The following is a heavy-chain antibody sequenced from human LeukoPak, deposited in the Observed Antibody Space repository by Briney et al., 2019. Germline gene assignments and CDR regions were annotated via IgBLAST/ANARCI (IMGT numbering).Heavy chain of an antibody. D-gene: IGHD3-3*01. Sequence: ASVKVSCKASGYTLTSYAMHWVRQAPGQRLEWMGWINAGNGNTKYSQKFQGRVTITRDTSASTAYMELSSLRSDDTAVYYCARGPFTIFGVVMAGEADYWGQGTLVTVSS. CDR2: INAGNGNT. CDR1: GYTLTSYA. J-gene: IGHJ4*02. V-gene: IGHV1-3*01. CDR3: ARGPFTIFGVVMAGEADY.